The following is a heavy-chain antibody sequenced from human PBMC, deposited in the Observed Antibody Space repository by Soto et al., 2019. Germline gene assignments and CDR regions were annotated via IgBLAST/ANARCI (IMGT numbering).Heavy chain of an antibody. CDR2: ISYDGSNE. D-gene: IGHD2-2*01. CDR3: AKGLSDCSSASCYQVGEFDAFDI. CDR1: GFTFSSFG. V-gene: IGHV3-30*18. Sequence: QVQLVESGGGVVQPGRSLRLSCEASGFTFSSFGMHWVRQAPGKGLDWVAVISYDGSNEYSADSVKGRFTISRDNSKNTLYLQMNSLRAEDTAVYYCAKGLSDCSSASCYQVGEFDAFDIWGQGTMVTVSS. J-gene: IGHJ3*02.